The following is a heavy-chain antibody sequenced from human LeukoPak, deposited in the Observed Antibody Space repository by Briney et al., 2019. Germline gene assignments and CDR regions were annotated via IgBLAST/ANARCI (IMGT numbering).Heavy chain of an antibody. Sequence: PSETLSLTCTVSGGSISSYYWSWIRQPPGKGLEWIGYIYYSGSTNYNPSLKSRVTISVDTSKNQLSLKLSSVTAADTAVYYCARGGRSTVTHDFDYWGQGTLVTVSS. J-gene: IGHJ4*02. CDR3: ARGGRSTVTHDFDY. V-gene: IGHV4-59*12. CDR2: IYYSGST. D-gene: IGHD4-17*01. CDR1: GGSISSYY.